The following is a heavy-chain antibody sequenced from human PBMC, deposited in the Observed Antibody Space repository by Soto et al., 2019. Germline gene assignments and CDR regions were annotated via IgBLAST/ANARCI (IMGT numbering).Heavy chain of an antibody. CDR2: IYSSGTI. J-gene: IGHJ3*02. Sequence: QVQLQESGPGLVKPSETLSLTCTVSGGSISRYFWSWIRQSPGKGLEWIIHIYSSGTINYNPSLKSRVTISLDTSKNQFSLQLRSVTAADTAVYYCATDYGDYVGAFDIWGQGTMVTGSS. D-gene: IGHD4-17*01. CDR3: ATDYGDYVGAFDI. CDR1: GGSISRYF. V-gene: IGHV4-59*01.